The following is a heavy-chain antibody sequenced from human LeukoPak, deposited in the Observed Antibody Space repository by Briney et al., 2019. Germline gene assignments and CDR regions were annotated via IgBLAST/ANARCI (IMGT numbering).Heavy chain of an antibody. CDR1: GGSISSYY. D-gene: IGHD3-22*01. Sequence: PSETLSLTCTVSGGSISSYYWSWIRQPPGKGLEWIGYIYYSGSTNYNPSLKSRVTISVDTSKNQFSLKLSSVTAADTAVYYCASGDYYDSSGIDYWGQGTLVTVSP. CDR2: IYYSGST. J-gene: IGHJ4*02. CDR3: ASGDYYDSSGIDY. V-gene: IGHV4-59*01.